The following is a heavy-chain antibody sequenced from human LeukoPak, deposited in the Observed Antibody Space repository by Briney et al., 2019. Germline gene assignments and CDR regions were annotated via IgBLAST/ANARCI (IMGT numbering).Heavy chain of an antibody. D-gene: IGHD3-22*01. CDR3: ARGSGSDSSGYYYFNY. CDR2: INPNSGGT. J-gene: IGHJ4*02. Sequence: GASVKVSCKASGYTFTGYYMHWVRQAPGQGLEWMGWINPNSGGTNYAQKFQGRVTMTRDTSISTAYMELSRLRSDDTAVYYCARGSGSDSSGYYYFNYWGQGTLVTVSS. CDR1: GYTFTGYY. V-gene: IGHV1-2*02.